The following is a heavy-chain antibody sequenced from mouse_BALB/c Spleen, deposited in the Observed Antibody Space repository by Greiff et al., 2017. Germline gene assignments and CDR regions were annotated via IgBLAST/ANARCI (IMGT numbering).Heavy chain of an antibody. Sequence: EVKLMESGPELVKPGASVKMSCKASGYTFTSYVMHWVKQKPGQGLEWIGYINPYNDGTKYNEKFKGKATLTSDKSSSTAYMELSSLTSEDSAVYYCARGGLLQGYAMDYWGQGTSVTVSS. J-gene: IGHJ4*01. D-gene: IGHD2-3*01. CDR3: ARGGLLQGYAMDY. CDR2: INPYNDGT. CDR1: GYTFTSYV. V-gene: IGHV1-14*01.